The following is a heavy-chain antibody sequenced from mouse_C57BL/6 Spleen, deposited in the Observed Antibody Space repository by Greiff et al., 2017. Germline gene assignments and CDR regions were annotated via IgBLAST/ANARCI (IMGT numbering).Heavy chain of an antibody. D-gene: IGHD2-4*01. Sequence: QVQLQQPGAELVKPGASVKMSCKASGYTFTSYWITWVKQRPGQGLEWIGDIYPGSGSTNYNEKFKSKATLTVDTSSSTAYMQLSSLTSEDSAVYYCARHYDYTYYAMDYWGQGTSVTVSS. CDR2: IYPGSGST. CDR3: ARHYDYTYYAMDY. V-gene: IGHV1-55*01. CDR1: GYTFTSYW. J-gene: IGHJ4*01.